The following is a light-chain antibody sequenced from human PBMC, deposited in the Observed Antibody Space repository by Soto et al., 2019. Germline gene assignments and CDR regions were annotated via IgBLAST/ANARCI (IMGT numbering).Light chain of an antibody. CDR2: EVT. V-gene: IGLV2-14*01. J-gene: IGLJ2*01. CDR3: SSYTGSSTPVV. Sequence: QSALTQPASVSGSPGQSITISCTGTGSDVGAYNYVSWYHQHPGKAPKLLIFEVTNRPSGVSNRFSGSKSGNTASLTISGLQAEDEADYCCSSYTGSSTPVVFGGGTKLTVL. CDR1: GSDVGAYNY.